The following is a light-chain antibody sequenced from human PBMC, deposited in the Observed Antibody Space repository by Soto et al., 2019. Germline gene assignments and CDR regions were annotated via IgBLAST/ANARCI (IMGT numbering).Light chain of an antibody. CDR2: EVS. CDR3: SSYAGSYTWV. J-gene: IGLJ3*02. Sequence: ALTQPASVSGSPGQSITISCTGTSSDVGDYDYVSWYQQHPGKAPKLMIYEVSNRPSGVSNRFSGSKSGNTASLTISGLQAEDEAEFYCSSYAGSYTWVFGGGTKLTVL. V-gene: IGLV2-14*01. CDR1: SSDVGDYDY.